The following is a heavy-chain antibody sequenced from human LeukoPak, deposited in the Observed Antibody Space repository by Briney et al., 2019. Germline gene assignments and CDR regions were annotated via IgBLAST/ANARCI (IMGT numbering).Heavy chain of an antibody. V-gene: IGHV4-39*07. CDR3: ARGDSSSSGYYYYYMDV. D-gene: IGHD6-6*01. CDR2: IYYSGST. J-gene: IGHJ6*03. Sequence: SETLSLTCTVSGGSISSSSYYWGWIRQPPGKGMEWIGSIYYSGSTYYNPSLKSRVTISVDTSKNQFSLKLSSVTAADTAVYYCARGDSSSSGYYYYYMDVWGKGTTVTVSS. CDR1: GGSISSSSYY.